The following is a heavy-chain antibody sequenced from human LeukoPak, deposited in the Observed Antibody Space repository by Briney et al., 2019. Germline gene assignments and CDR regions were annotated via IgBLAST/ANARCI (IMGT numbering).Heavy chain of an antibody. D-gene: IGHD6-13*01. CDR1: GGSISSSSYY. CDR2: IYYSGST. V-gene: IGHV4-39*01. J-gene: IGHJ4*02. Sequence: SETLSLTCTVSGGSISSSSYYWGWIRQPPGKGLEWIGSIYYSGSTYYNPSLKSRVTISVDTSKNQFSLKLSSVTAADTAVYYCARQEYSSSWYWGQGTLVTVSS. CDR3: ARQEYSSSWY.